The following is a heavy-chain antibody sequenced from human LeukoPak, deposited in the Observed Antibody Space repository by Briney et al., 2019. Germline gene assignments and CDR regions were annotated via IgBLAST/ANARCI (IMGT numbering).Heavy chain of an antibody. J-gene: IGHJ4*02. V-gene: IGHV3-23*01. Sequence: SCKASGGTFSSYGMSWVRQAPGKGLEWVSAISGSGGSTYYADSVKGRFTISRDNSKNTLYLQMNSLRAEDTAVYYCAKDRGSYDISPFDYWGQGTLVTVSS. D-gene: IGHD3-9*01. CDR2: ISGSGGST. CDR3: AKDRGSYDISPFDY. CDR1: GGTFSSYG.